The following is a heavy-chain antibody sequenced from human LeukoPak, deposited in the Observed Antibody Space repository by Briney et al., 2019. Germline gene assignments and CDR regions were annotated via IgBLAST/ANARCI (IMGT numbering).Heavy chain of an antibody. CDR3: AKEERTWAAEFFGFDS. D-gene: IGHD3-10*01. V-gene: IGHV3-23*01. Sequence: PGGSLRLSCAASELTFSSYAMSWVRQAPGKGLEWVASISGSGGTTSYADSEKGQFAISRDNSKNMVFLQMNSLRAEDTAVYYCAKEERTWAAEFFGFDSWGQGTLVTVSS. J-gene: IGHJ5*01. CDR2: ISGSGGTT. CDR1: ELTFSSYA.